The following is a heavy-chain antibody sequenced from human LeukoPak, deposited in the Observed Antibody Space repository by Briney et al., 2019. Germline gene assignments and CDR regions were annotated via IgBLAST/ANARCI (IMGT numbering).Heavy chain of an antibody. V-gene: IGHV3-21*03. J-gene: IGHJ3*02. CDR2: FTSRSRNI. D-gene: IGHD4-17*01. CDR3: ATKLTTTPGAAFDI. Sequence: GGSLRLSCAASGFTFSSYSMTWVRQAPGKRLEWVSSFTSRSRNIYYADSVKGRFTISRDDAEKSLYLQMDSLRAEDTAIYYCATKLTTTPGAAFDIWGQGTMVTVSS. CDR1: GFTFSSYS.